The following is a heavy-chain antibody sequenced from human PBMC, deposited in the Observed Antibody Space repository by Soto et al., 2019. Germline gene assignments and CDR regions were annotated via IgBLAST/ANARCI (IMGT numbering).Heavy chain of an antibody. CDR2: ISGSGDNT. D-gene: IGHD5-12*01. J-gene: IGHJ6*02. CDR1: GFTFSNYG. V-gene: IGHV3-23*01. CDR3: AKGYEGMATIPDYYYGMDV. Sequence: EVQLLESGGGLVQPGGSLRLSCAASGFTFSNYGMSWVRQAPGKGLEWVSVISGSGDNTYYADSVKGRFTISRDNSKNTLYLQMNSLRAEDTAVYFCAKGYEGMATIPDYYYGMDVWGQGTTVTVSS.